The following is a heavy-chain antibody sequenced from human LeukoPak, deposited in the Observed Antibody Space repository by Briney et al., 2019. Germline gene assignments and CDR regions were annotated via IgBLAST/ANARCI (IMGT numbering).Heavy chain of an antibody. CDR2: IYYSGST. CDR3: ARDNIVVVPAAMEYFDL. D-gene: IGHD2-2*01. V-gene: IGHV4-59*01. Sequence: SETLSLTCTVSGGSISSYYWSWIRQPPGKGLEWIGYIYYSGSTNYNPSLKSRVTISVDTSKNQFSLKLSSVTAADTAVYYCARDNIVVVPAAMEYFDLWGRGTLVTVSS. CDR1: GGSISSYY. J-gene: IGHJ2*01.